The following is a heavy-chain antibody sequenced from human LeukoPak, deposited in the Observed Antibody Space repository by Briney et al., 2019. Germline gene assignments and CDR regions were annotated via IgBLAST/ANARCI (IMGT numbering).Heavy chain of an antibody. V-gene: IGHV4-59*08. CDR1: GGSTRSDY. CDR2: LYYSGTT. J-gene: IGHJ6*02. Sequence: PSETLSLTCAVPGGSTRSDYWSWIRQPPGKGLEWIGYLYYSGTTNYNPSLKSRVTISADTSKNQFSLKLSSVTAADTAVYYCARRATYYGMDVWGQGTTVTVSS. CDR3: ARRATYYGMDV.